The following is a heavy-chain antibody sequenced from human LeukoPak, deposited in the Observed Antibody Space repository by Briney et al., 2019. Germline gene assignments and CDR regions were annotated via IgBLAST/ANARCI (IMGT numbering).Heavy chain of an antibody. CDR1: AGSISSSSYY. D-gene: IGHD3-22*01. J-gene: IGHJ3*02. Sequence: SETLSLTCTVSAGSISSSSYYWGWIRQPPGKGLEWIGSIYYSGSTYYNPSLKSRVTISVDTSKNQSSLKLSSVTAADTAEYYCARIITMIVVVHDAFDIWGQGTMVTVSS. CDR2: IYYSGST. CDR3: ARIITMIVVVHDAFDI. V-gene: IGHV4-39*01.